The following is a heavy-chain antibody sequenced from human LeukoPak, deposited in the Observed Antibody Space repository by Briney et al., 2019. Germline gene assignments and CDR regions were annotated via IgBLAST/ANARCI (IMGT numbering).Heavy chain of an antibody. CDR3: ARRAPRDSSGPNYFDY. D-gene: IGHD3-22*01. CDR2: LYHSGST. J-gene: IGHJ4*02. V-gene: IGHV4-38-2*02. Sequence: PSETLSLTCSVSGYSISSGYYWGWIRQPPGKGLEWIGSLYHSGSTYYNPSLKSRVTISVDTSKNQFSLKLNSVTAADTAVYYCARRAPRDSSGPNYFDYWGQGTLVTVSS. CDR1: GYSISSGYY.